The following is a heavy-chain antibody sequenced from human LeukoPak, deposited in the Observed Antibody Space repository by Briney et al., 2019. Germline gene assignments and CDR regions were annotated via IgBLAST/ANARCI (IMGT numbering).Heavy chain of an antibody. CDR3: ARGLRGRVAGTFFDY. Sequence: SETLSLTCTVSGVSISSYYWSWIRQPPGKGLEWIGYIYYSGSTNYNPSLKSRVTISVDTSKNQFSLKLSSVTAADTAVYYCARGLRGRVAGTFFDYWGQGTLVTVSS. CDR1: GVSISSYY. J-gene: IGHJ4*02. V-gene: IGHV4-59*01. CDR2: IYYSGST. D-gene: IGHD6-19*01.